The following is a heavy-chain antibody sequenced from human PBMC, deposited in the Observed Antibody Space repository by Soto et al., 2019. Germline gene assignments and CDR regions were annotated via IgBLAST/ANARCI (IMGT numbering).Heavy chain of an antibody. CDR1: GFTFSNYA. CDR2: ISGSGGWT. J-gene: IGHJ4*02. Sequence: EVQLWESGGGLVQPGGSLRLSCAASGFTFSNYAMSWVRQAPGKGLEWVSAISGSGGWTYYADSVKGRFTVPRDNSKNTLYLQMSSLRAEDTAVYYCARDSEDLTSNFDYWGQGTLVTVSS. V-gene: IGHV3-23*01. CDR3: ARDSEDLTSNFDY.